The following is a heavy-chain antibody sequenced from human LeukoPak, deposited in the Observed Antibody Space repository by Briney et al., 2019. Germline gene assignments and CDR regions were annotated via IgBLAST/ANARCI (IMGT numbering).Heavy chain of an antibody. CDR2: ISGSGGST. V-gene: IGHV3-23*01. D-gene: IGHD6-19*01. J-gene: IGHJ4*02. CDR1: GFTFSTYV. CDR3: AKGGWRYFDY. Sequence: PGGSLRLSCAASGFTFSTYVMSWVRQAPGKGLEWVSAISGSGGSTYYADSVKGRFTISRDNSKNTLYLQMNSLGADDTAVYYCAKGGWRYFDYWGQGTLVTVSS.